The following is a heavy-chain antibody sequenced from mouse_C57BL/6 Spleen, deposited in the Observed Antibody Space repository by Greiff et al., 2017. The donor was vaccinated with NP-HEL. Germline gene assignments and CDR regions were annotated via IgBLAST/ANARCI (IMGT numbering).Heavy chain of an antibody. D-gene: IGHD2-1*01. Sequence: VQLVESGAELVKPGASVKLSCKASGYTFTEYTIHWVKQRSGQGLEWIGWFYPGSGSIKYNEKFKDKATLTADKSSSTVYMELSRLTSEDSAVYFCARQEGGADLPGYFDVWGTGTTVTVSS. CDR2: FYPGSGSI. CDR1: GYTFTEYT. CDR3: ARQEGGADLPGYFDV. J-gene: IGHJ1*03. V-gene: IGHV1-62-2*01.